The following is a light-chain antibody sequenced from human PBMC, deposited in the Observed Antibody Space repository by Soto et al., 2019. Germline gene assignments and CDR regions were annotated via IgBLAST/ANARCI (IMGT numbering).Light chain of an antibody. CDR1: QSVSRNY. Sequence: EIVLTQSPGTLSLYPGERATLSCRASQSVSRNYLAWYQQKPGQAPRLLIYGATSRATGIPDRFSGTGSGTDFTLTISRLEPEDFAVYYCQQYDSIPRTFGQGTKVDI. CDR3: QQYDSIPRT. CDR2: GAT. J-gene: IGKJ1*01. V-gene: IGKV3-20*01.